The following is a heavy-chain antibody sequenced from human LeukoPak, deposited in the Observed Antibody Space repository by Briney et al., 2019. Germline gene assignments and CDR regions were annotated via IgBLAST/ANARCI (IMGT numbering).Heavy chain of an antibody. V-gene: IGHV3-23*01. D-gene: IGHD6-6*01. Sequence: GGTLTLSCAASGFTFSNYGMNWVRQAPGNGLEWVSDISGSGAVTYYGDSVKGRVTTSRDNSKNTLYLQMTSLRAEDTAVYFCAKDQHSTSLSYMDVWGDGTTVTVSS. CDR2: ISGSGAVT. CDR3: AKDQHSTSLSYMDV. CDR1: GFTFSNYG. J-gene: IGHJ6*03.